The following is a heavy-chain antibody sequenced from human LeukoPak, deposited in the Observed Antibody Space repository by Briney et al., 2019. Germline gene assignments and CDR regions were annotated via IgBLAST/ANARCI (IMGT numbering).Heavy chain of an antibody. J-gene: IGHJ4*02. V-gene: IGHV3-74*01. CDR3: ARVRFGYSSIPFDY. CDR1: GFTFGSYW. Sequence: PGGSLRLSCAASGFTFGSYWMHWVRQAPGKGLVWVSRINSDGSSTSYADSVKGRFTISRDNAKNTLYLQMNSLRAEDTAVYYCARVRFGYSSIPFDYWGQGTLVTVSS. D-gene: IGHD6-19*01. CDR2: INSDGSST.